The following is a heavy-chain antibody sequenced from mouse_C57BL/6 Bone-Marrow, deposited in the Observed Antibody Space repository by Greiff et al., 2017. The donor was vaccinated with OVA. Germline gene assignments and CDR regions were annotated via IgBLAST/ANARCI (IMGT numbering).Heavy chain of an antibody. CDR1: GFSLTSYG. Sequence: QVQLKESGPGLVAPSQSLSITCTVSGFSLTSYGVDWVRQPPGQGLEWLGVIWGGGSTNYNSAPMSRLSISKDNSESQVFLKMNSLQTDDTAMYDCDKHDYGSSYEYYDMDYWGQGTSVTVSS. J-gene: IGHJ4*01. D-gene: IGHD1-1*01. CDR2: IWGGGST. CDR3: DKHDYGSSYEYYDMDY. V-gene: IGHV2-9*01.